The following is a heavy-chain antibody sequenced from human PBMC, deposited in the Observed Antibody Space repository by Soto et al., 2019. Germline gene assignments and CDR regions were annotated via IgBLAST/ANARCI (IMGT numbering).Heavy chain of an antibody. Sequence: PSETLSLTCTVSGGPISSGGYYWSWIRQHPGKGLEWIGYIYYSGSTYYNPSLKSRVTISVDTSKNQFSLKLSSVTAADTAVYYCARCSSSWYPFDYWGQGTLVTVSS. CDR1: GGPISSGGYY. V-gene: IGHV4-31*03. CDR3: ARCSSSWYPFDY. J-gene: IGHJ4*02. CDR2: IYYSGST. D-gene: IGHD6-13*01.